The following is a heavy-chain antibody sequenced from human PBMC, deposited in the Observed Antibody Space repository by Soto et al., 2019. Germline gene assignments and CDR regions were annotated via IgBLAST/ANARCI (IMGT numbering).Heavy chain of an antibody. Sequence: GGSLRLSCTASGFTFGDYAMSWFRQAPGKGLEWVGFIRSKAYGGTTEYAASVKGRFTISRDDSKSIAYLQMNSLKTEDTAVYYCTRDPIAARPSYYYYYYYMDVWGKGTTVTVSS. CDR1: GFTFGDYA. J-gene: IGHJ6*03. D-gene: IGHD6-6*01. V-gene: IGHV3-49*03. CDR2: IRSKAYGGTT. CDR3: TRDPIAARPSYYYYYYYMDV.